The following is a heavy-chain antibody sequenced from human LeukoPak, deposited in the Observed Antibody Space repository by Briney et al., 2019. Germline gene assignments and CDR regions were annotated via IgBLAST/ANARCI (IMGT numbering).Heavy chain of an antibody. CDR2: IWHDGSKK. CDR1: GFILSTYG. D-gene: IGHD6-19*01. CDR3: ARLGFGGSGWFFDY. V-gene: IGHV3-33*01. J-gene: IGHJ4*02. Sequence: GGSLRLSCAASGFILSTYGMHWVRQAPGKGLAWVAYIWHDGSKKYYADSVKGRFTISRDSSNNTLYLQMNSLRAEDTAVYYCARLGFGGSGWFFDYWGQGTLVTVSS.